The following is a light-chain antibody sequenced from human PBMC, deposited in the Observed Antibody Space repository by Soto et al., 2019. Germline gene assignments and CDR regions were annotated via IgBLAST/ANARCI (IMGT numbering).Light chain of an antibody. CDR3: SSYAASNNLGV. Sequence: QSVLTQPPSASGSPGQSVTISCIGTSRDVGGYNYVSWYQQHPGKAPKLMIYEVSKRPSGVPDRFSGSKSGNTASLTVSGLQAEDEADYYCSSYAASNNLGVFGGGTKVTV. V-gene: IGLV2-8*01. CDR2: EVS. CDR1: SRDVGGYNY. J-gene: IGLJ2*01.